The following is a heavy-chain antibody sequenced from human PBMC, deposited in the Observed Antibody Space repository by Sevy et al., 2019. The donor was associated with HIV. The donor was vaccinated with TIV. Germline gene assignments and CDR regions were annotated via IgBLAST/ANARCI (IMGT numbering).Heavy chain of an antibody. CDR3: AKGFCSGGTCPRDYYYYGMDV. V-gene: IGHV3-23*01. D-gene: IGHD2-15*01. J-gene: IGHJ6*02. CDR2: ISGSGRYT. CDR1: EFTISSYA. Sequence: GGSLRLSCAASEFTISSYAMSWVRQAPGKGLEWVSSISGSGRYTYYADSVEGRFTISRDNSKNTLYVQMNSLRAEDTAVYYCAKGFCSGGTCPRDYYYYGMDVWGQGTTVTVSS.